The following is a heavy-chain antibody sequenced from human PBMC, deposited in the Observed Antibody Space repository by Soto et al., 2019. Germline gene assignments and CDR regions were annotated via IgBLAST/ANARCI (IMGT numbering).Heavy chain of an antibody. V-gene: IGHV4-39*01. J-gene: IGHJ4*02. CDR2: IYSRGSN. D-gene: IGHD3-10*01. Sequence: QLQLQESGPGLVNPSETLSLTCSVSGGSIRNSTYYWGWIRQPPGQGLEWIGSIYSRGSNQHNPSLRSRVTISADTSKNQFSLKLTSVAATDTAVYYCVGMTMVRGACDWGQGTLVTASS. CDR1: GGSIRNSTYY. CDR3: VGMTMVRGACD.